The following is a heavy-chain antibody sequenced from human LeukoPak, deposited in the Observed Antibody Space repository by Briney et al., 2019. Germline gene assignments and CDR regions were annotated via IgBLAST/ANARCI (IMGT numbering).Heavy chain of an antibody. V-gene: IGHV3-23*01. Sequence: QIGGSLRLSCAASGFTFSNYAMTWVRQAPGKGLEWVSAISGSGGSTYYADSVKGRSTISSDSSKNALYLQMNTLRAEDTAVYYCARDEYSSSLDYWGQGTLVTVSS. CDR2: ISGSGGST. D-gene: IGHD6-6*01. J-gene: IGHJ4*02. CDR3: ARDEYSSSLDY. CDR1: GFTFSNYA.